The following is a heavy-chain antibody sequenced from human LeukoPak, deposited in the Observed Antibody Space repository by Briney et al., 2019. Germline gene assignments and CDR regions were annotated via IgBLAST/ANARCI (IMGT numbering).Heavy chain of an antibody. J-gene: IGHJ4*02. V-gene: IGHV1-58*02. Sequence: ASVKVSCKASGFTFTSSTIQWVRQARGQRLEWIGGIVVGSGNTNYAQKFQERVIITRDMSTTTVYMELSSLRSEDTAVYYCAGTPWFGELTLDYWGQGTLVTVSS. D-gene: IGHD3-10*01. CDR2: IVVGSGNT. CDR1: GFTFTSST. CDR3: AGTPWFGELTLDY.